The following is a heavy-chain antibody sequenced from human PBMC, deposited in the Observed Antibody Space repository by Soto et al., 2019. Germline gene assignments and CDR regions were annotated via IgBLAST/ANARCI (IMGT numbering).Heavy chain of an antibody. Sequence: HPGGSRRLSCAASGFTFSSYAMSWVRQAPGKGLEWVSAISGSGGSTYYADSVKGRFTISRDNSKNTLYLQMNSLRAEDTAVYYCATGPLVDLKDHWGQGTLVTVSS. D-gene: IGHD1-1*01. CDR2: ISGSGGST. V-gene: IGHV3-23*01. CDR1: GFTFSSYA. CDR3: ATGPLVDLKDH. J-gene: IGHJ4*02.